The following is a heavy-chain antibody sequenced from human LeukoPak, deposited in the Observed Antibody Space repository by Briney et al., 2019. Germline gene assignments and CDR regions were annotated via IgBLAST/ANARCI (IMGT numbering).Heavy chain of an antibody. J-gene: IGHJ6*03. V-gene: IGHV4-34*01. Sequence: MPSETLSLTCAVYGGSFSNYYWSWIRQPPGKGPEWIGEINDSGRINYNPSLMSRVTVSVDTSKNQFSLRLTSVTATDTAVYYCARRWNYGRNYYIDVWGNGATVSVSS. D-gene: IGHD1-7*01. CDR2: INDSGRI. CDR3: ARRWNYGRNYYIDV. CDR1: GGSFSNYY.